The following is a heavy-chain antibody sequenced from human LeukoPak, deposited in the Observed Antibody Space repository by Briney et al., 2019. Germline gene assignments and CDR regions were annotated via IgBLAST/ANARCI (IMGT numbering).Heavy chain of an antibody. J-gene: IGHJ4*02. Sequence: ASVKVSCKASGYTFTSYGISWVRQAPGQGLKWMGWMNPNSGNTGYAQKFQGRVTMTRNTSISTAYMELSSLRSEDTAVYYCARGRRGRKYYFDYWGQGTLVTVSS. V-gene: IGHV1-8*02. D-gene: IGHD3-10*01. CDR3: ARGRRGRKYYFDY. CDR1: GYTFTSYG. CDR2: MNPNSGNT.